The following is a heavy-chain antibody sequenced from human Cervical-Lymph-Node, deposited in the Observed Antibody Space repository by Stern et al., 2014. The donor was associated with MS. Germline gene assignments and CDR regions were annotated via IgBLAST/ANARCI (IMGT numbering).Heavy chain of an antibody. CDR1: GYTFTSHY. CDR2: INPSGDSA. J-gene: IGHJ4*02. Sequence: QVQLVQSGDEVKKPGASVKVSCKASGYTFTSHYMHWVRPAPGQGLEWGGIINPSGDSASYAQKFQGRVTMTRDTSTSTVYMELSSLRSEDTAVYYCASGTGSKRPTGNYWGQGTLVTVSS. D-gene: IGHD3/OR15-3a*01. CDR3: ASGTGSKRPTGNY. V-gene: IGHV1-46*01.